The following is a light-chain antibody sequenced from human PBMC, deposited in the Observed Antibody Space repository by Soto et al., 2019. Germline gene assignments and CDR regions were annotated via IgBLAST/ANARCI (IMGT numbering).Light chain of an antibody. CDR3: CSYAGSSTYV. CDR1: SSVVGSYNL. CDR2: EVS. Sequence: QSALTQPAFVSGPPGQSITISCTGTSSVVGSYNLVSWYQQHPGKAPKLMIYEVSKRPSGVSNRFSGSKSGNTASLTISGLQAEDEADYYCCSYAGSSTYVFGTGTKVTVL. V-gene: IGLV2-23*02. J-gene: IGLJ1*01.